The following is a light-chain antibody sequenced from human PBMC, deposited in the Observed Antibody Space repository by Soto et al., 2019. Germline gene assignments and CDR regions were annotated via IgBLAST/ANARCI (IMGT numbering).Light chain of an antibody. V-gene: IGKV3-11*01. J-gene: IGKJ5*01. CDR1: QSVSSK. CDR2: DTS. CDR3: QQRSNWPT. Sequence: EIVMTQSPATLSVSPGERAALSCRASQSVSSKLAWYRQRPGQAPRLVIYDTSTRATGVPARFSGSGSGTDFTLTISSLEPEDFAVYYCQQRSNWPTFGQGTRLEI.